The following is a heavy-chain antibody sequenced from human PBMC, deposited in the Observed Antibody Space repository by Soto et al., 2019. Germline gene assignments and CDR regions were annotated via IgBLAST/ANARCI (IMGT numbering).Heavy chain of an antibody. J-gene: IGHJ5*02. D-gene: IGHD3-9*01. V-gene: IGHV1-69*01. CDR3: ARDHRYYDILTGYANWFDP. CDR1: GGTFSSYA. Sequence: QVQLVQSGAEVKKPGSSVKVSCKASGGTFSSYAISWVRQAPGQGLEWMGGIIPIFGTANYAQKFQGRVTLTADESTSTAYMELSSLRSEDTAVYYCARDHRYYDILTGYANWFDPWGQGTLVTVSS. CDR2: IIPIFGTA.